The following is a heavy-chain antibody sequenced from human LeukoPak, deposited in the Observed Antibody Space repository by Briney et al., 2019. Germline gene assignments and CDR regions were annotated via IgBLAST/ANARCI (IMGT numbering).Heavy chain of an antibody. CDR1: GYSISSGYY. Sequence: PSETLSLTCTVSGYSISSGYYWGWIRQPPGKGLERIGSIYHSGSTYYNPSLKSRVTISVDTSKNQFSLKLSSVTAADTAVYYCAIEVTDAFDIWGQGTMVTVSS. V-gene: IGHV4-38-2*02. J-gene: IGHJ3*02. CDR3: AIEVTDAFDI. CDR2: IYHSGST.